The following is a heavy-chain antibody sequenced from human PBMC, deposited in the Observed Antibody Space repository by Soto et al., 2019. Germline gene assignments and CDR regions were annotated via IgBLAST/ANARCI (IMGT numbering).Heavy chain of an antibody. V-gene: IGHV1-8*01. CDR3: ARDKRRRYYYGMDV. CDR1: GYTFTSSD. J-gene: IGHJ6*02. Sequence: QVQLVQSGAEVKKPAASVKVSCKASGYTFTSSDINWVRQATGQGLEWMGWMNPNSGNTGYAQKFQGRVTMTRNTSISTAYMELSSLRSEDTAVYYCARDKRRRYYYGMDVWGQGTTVTVSS. CDR2: MNPNSGNT.